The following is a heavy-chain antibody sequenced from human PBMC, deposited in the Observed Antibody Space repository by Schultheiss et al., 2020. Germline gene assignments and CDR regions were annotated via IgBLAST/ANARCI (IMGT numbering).Heavy chain of an antibody. CDR1: GFTFSSYG. J-gene: IGHJ4*02. Sequence: GGSLRLSCAASGFTFSSYGMHWVRQAPGKGLEWVAVISYDGSNKYYADSVKGRFTIPRDNAKNSLYLQMNSLRAEDTAVYYCARPDIGATITRVWGQGTLVTVSS. D-gene: IGHD5-12*01. CDR3: ARPDIGATITRV. V-gene: IGHV3-33*05. CDR2: ISYDGSNK.